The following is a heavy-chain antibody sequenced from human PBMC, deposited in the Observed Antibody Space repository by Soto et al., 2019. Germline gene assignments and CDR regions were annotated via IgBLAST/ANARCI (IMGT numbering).Heavy chain of an antibody. CDR1: GGSISSYY. V-gene: IGHV4-59*01. CDR3: ARGYSSGWPFDY. D-gene: IGHD6-19*01. Sequence: PSETLSLTCTVSGGSISSYYWSWIRQPPGKGLEWIGYIYYSGSTNYNPSLKSRVTISVDTSKNQFSLKLSSVTAADTAVYYCARGYSSGWPFDYWGQGTLVTVYS. J-gene: IGHJ4*02. CDR2: IYYSGST.